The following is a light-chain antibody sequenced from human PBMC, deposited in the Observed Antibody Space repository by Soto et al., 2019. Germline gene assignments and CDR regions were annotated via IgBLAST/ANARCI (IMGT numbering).Light chain of an antibody. CDR2: DDS. CDR3: QVWDSTSDHWV. J-gene: IGLJ3*02. CDR1: NIGSKS. V-gene: IGLV3-21*02. Sequence: SYELTQPPSVSVAPGQTASITCGGNNIGSKSVHWYQQKPGQAPVLVVYDDSDRPSGLPERFSGSNSGNTATLTISRVEAGDEADYYCQVWDSTSDHWVFGGGTKVTVL.